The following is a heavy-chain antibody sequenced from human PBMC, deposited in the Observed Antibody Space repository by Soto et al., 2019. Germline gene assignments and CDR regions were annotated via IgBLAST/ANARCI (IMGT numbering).Heavy chain of an antibody. Sequence: EVQLLESGGGLVQPGGSLRLSCAASGFTFSSYDMSWVRQAPGKGLEWVSAISGSGGSTYYADSVKGRFTISRDTSKYTLYLQMNSLTAEDTAVDYCAKDPQAAAIYFDYWGQGTLVTVSS. CDR2: ISGSGGST. J-gene: IGHJ4*02. D-gene: IGHD2-2*01. CDR1: GFTFSSYD. V-gene: IGHV3-23*01. CDR3: AKDPQAAAIYFDY.